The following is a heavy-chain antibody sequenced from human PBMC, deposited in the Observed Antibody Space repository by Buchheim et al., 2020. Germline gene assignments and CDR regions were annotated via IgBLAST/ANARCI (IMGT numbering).Heavy chain of an antibody. V-gene: IGHV3-48*02. D-gene: IGHD4-23*01. CDR1: GFTFSSYS. CDR2: ISSSSRTI. Sequence: EVQLVESGGGLVQPGGSLRLSCAASGFTFSSYSMNWVRQAPGKGLEWISYISSSSRTIYYADSVKGRFTISRDNAKNSLYLQMNSLRDEDTAVYYCARPPDYGGKWGAEYFQHWGQGTL. CDR3: ARPPDYGGKWGAEYFQH. J-gene: IGHJ1*01.